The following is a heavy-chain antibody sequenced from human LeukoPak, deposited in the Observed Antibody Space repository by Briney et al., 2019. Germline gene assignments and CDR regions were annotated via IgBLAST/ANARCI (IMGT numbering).Heavy chain of an antibody. Sequence: SETLSLTCTVSGGSINSYYWSWIRQPPGKGLECIGHIYYTGSTYYKPSLESRVTLSVDTAKNQISLKLSPVTAADTAVYYCARYEEFSTGYSASSPRHYFDHWGQGTLVTVSS. CDR3: ARYEEFSTGYSASSPRHYFDH. CDR1: GGSINSYY. V-gene: IGHV4-59*01. CDR2: IYYTGST. J-gene: IGHJ4*02. D-gene: IGHD3/OR15-3a*01.